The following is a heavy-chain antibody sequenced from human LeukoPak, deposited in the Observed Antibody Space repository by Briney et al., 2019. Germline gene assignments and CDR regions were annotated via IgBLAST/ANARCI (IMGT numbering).Heavy chain of an antibody. D-gene: IGHD3-22*01. V-gene: IGHV3-66*01. CDR2: IYSGGST. Sequence: GGSLRLSCAASGFTVSSNYMSWVRQAPGKGLEWVSVIYSGGSTYYADSVKGRFTISRDNSKNTLYLQMNSLRAEDTAVYYCATVVYYYDSSGSGYFDYWGQGTLVTVSS. J-gene: IGHJ4*02. CDR3: ATVVYYYDSSGSGYFDY. CDR1: GFTVSSNY.